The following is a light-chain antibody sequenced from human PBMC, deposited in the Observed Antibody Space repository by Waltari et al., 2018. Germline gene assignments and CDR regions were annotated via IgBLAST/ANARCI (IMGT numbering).Light chain of an antibody. V-gene: IGKV1-5*03. Sequence: DIKMTQSPSTLSASVGDRVTITCRASQSISNWLAWYQQKPGKAPKVLIYGASSLESGVPSRFSGSGSGTEFTLTISSLQPDDFATYYCQQYNDYSTWTFGQGTKVEIK. CDR1: QSISNW. CDR3: QQYNDYSTWT. CDR2: GAS. J-gene: IGKJ1*01.